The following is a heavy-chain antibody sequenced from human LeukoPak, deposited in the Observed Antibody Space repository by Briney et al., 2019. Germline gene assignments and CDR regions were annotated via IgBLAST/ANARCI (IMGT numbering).Heavy chain of an antibody. CDR3: ARDKEYYYDSSGYYFGYFDL. CDR1: GGSISSSAYY. J-gene: IGHJ2*01. CDR2: IYYSGNT. Sequence: SETLSLTCSVSGGSISSSAYYWGWIRQPPGQGLEWIGSIYYSGNTYYNPSLKSPVTISIDTSKNQFSLRLISVTAADTAVYYCARDKEYYYDSSGYYFGYFDLWGRGTLVTVSS. D-gene: IGHD3-22*01. V-gene: IGHV4-39*07.